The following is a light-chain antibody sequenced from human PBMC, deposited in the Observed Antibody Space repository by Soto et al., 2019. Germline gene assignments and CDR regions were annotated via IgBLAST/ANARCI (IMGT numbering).Light chain of an antibody. CDR3: QQSYSSPPT. Sequence: DIQISHSPSSLSESVVDRVTITFRASQSISSYLNWYQQKPGKAPKLLIYAASSLQSGVPSRFSGSRSGPGFTLTISSLQPEDFATYYCQQSYSSPPTFGQGTKVDIK. J-gene: IGKJ1*01. V-gene: IGKV1-39*01. CDR1: QSISSY. CDR2: AAS.